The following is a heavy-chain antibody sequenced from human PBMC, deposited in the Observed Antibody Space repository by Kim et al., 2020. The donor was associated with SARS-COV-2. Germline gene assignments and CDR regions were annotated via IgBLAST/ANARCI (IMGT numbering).Heavy chain of an antibody. V-gene: IGHV3-48*02. CDR3: ARAYGAGGGLYYFDY. D-gene: IGHD3-10*01. CDR1: GFTFSSYS. J-gene: IGHJ4*02. CDR2: ISSSSSTI. Sequence: GGSLRLSCAASGFTFSSYSMNWVRQAPGKGLEWVSYISSSSSTIYYADSVKGRFTISRDNAKNSLYLQMNSLRDEDTAVYYCARAYGAGGGLYYFDYWGQGTLVTVSS.